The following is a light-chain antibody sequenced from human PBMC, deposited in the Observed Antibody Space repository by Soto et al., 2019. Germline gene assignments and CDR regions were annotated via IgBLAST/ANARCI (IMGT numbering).Light chain of an antibody. CDR1: QSVSSSD. V-gene: IGKV3-20*01. CDR3: QQYGSSPLYT. J-gene: IGKJ2*01. CDR2: GAS. Sequence: EIVLTQSPGTLSLSPGDRATPSCRASQSVSSSDFAWYQQKAAQAPRRLIYGASSRATGIPDRFSGSGSGTDFTLTISRLEPEDFAVYYCQQYGSSPLYTFGQGTKLEI.